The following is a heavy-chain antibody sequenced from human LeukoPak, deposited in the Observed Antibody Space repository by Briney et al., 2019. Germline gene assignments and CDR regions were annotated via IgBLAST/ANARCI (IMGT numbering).Heavy chain of an antibody. CDR1: GFTFGDNY. Sequence: GGSLGLSCAASGFTFGDNYMTWVRQAPGKGLEWPSYISGNGGVIQYADSVKGRFTISRDNAKNLLYLQMDSLRVEDTAIYYCARDPRTVRIWGQGTLVTVSS. V-gene: IGHV3-11*04. J-gene: IGHJ4*02. CDR2: ISGNGGVI. CDR3: ARDPRTVRI. D-gene: IGHD1-1*01.